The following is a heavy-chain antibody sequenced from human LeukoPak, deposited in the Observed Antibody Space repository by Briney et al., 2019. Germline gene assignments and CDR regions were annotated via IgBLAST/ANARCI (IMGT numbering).Heavy chain of an antibody. Sequence: GGPLRLSCAASGFTFSSYAMGWVRQAPGKGLEWVSTISGSGGSTYYADSVKGRFTISRDNSKNTLYLQMNSLRAEDTAVYYCAKRRYSSGGTFDYWGQGTLVTVSS. J-gene: IGHJ4*02. D-gene: IGHD6-19*01. CDR1: GFTFSSYA. CDR2: ISGSGGST. CDR3: AKRRYSSGGTFDY. V-gene: IGHV3-23*01.